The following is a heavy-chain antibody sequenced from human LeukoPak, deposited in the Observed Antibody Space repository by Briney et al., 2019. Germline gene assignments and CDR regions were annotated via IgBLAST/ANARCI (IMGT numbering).Heavy chain of an antibody. CDR1: GGSLSGYY. Sequence: NPSETLSLTCSVSGGSLSGYYWSWIRQPPGKGLEWIGEINHSGSTNYNPSLKSRVTISADTSKNQFSLKLDSVTAADTAVYYCANSGLLRDPFNYWGQGTLVTVSS. J-gene: IGHJ4*02. CDR3: ANSGLLRDPFNY. D-gene: IGHD2/OR15-2a*01. CDR2: INHSGST. V-gene: IGHV4-34*01.